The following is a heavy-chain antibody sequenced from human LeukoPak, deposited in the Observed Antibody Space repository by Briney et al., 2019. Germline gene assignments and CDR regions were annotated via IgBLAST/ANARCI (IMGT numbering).Heavy chain of an antibody. D-gene: IGHD3-3*01. CDR2: ISYDGSNK. CDR1: GFTFSSYA. CDR3: ARAYYDFWSGYQMDV. J-gene: IGHJ6*04. Sequence: GGSLRLSCAASGFTFSSYAMHWVRQAPGKGLEWVAVISYDGSNKYYADSVKGRFTISRVNSKNTLYLQMNSLRAEDTAVYYCARAYYDFWSGYQMDVWGKGTTVTVSS. V-gene: IGHV3-30*01.